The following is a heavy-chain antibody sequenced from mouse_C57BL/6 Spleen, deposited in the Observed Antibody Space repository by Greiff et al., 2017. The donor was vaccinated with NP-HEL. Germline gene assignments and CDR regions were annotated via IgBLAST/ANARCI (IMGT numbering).Heavy chain of an antibody. CDR2: IDPETGGT. Sequence: QVHVKQSGAELVRPGASVTLSCKASGYTFTDYEMHWVKQTPVHGLEWIGAIDPETGGTAYNQKFKGKAILTADKSSSTAYMELRSLTSEDSAVYYCTRRWLLRPFAYWGQGTLVTVSA. V-gene: IGHV1-15*01. D-gene: IGHD2-3*01. J-gene: IGHJ3*01. CDR1: GYTFTDYE. CDR3: TRRWLLRPFAY.